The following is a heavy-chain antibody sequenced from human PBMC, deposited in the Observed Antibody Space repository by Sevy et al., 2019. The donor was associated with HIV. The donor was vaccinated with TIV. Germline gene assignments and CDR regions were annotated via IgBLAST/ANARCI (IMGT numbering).Heavy chain of an antibody. D-gene: IGHD5-12*01. Sequence: GESLKISCAASGFTFSSYSMNWVRQAPGKGLEWASYISGSSTTIYYADSVKGRFTISRDNVKNSLYLQMNSLRAEDTAVYYCAREGGYSDQGMDVWGQGTTVTVSS. CDR3: AREGGYSDQGMDV. V-gene: IGHV3-48*01. CDR2: ISGSSTTI. CDR1: GFTFSSYS. J-gene: IGHJ6*02.